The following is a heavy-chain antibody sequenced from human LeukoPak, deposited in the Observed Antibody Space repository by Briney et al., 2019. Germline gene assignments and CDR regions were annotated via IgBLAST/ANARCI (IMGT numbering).Heavy chain of an antibody. CDR1: GGSFSGYC. Sequence: SETLSLTCAVYGGSFSGYCWRWIRQPPGKGLGWIGEINHSGSTNYNPSLKSQVTISVETSKNHFPLKLSPVTAADPAVYYCARGRGGGYRPYYYYYYMDVWGKGTTVTVSS. CDR2: INHSGST. CDR3: ARGRGGGYRPYYYYYYMDV. D-gene: IGHD5-24*01. V-gene: IGHV4-34*01. J-gene: IGHJ6*03.